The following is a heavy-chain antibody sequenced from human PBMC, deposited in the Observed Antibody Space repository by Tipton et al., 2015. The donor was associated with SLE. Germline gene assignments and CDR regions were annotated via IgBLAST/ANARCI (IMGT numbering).Heavy chain of an antibody. CDR3: ARERSDDAFDI. Sequence: SLRLSCAASGFTFSSYAMHWVRQAPGKGLEWVAVIPYDGNNKYYADSVKGRFTISRDNAKNSLYLQMNSLRAEDTAVYYCARERSDDAFDIWGQGTMVTVSS. V-gene: IGHV3-30*07. D-gene: IGHD4-17*01. CDR2: IPYDGNNK. J-gene: IGHJ3*02. CDR1: GFTFSSYA.